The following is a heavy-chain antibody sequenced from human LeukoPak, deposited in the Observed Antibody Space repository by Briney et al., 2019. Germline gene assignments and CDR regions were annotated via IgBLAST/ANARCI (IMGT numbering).Heavy chain of an antibody. Sequence: GGSLRLSCTASGFTFSDYWMTWVRQAPGKGLEWVANIKQDGSAKYYVDSVKGRFTISRDNAKNSLYLQMDSLRVEDTATYYCARWRGSTSERSDYWGQGTLVAVSS. J-gene: IGHJ4*02. D-gene: IGHD2-2*01. CDR2: IKQDGSAK. CDR1: GFTFSDYW. V-gene: IGHV3-7*01. CDR3: ARWRGSTSERSDY.